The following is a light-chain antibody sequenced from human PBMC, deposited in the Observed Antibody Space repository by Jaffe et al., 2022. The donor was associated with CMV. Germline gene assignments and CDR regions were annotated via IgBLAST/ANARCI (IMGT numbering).Light chain of an antibody. Sequence: DIQMTQSPSTLSASVGDRVTITCRASQSISSWLAWYQQKPGKAPKLLIYKASSLESGVPSRFSGSGSGTEFTLTISSLQPDDFASYYCQQYSSSLVWTFGQGTKVEIK. V-gene: IGKV1-5*03. J-gene: IGKJ1*01. CDR2: KAS. CDR1: QSISSW. CDR3: QQYSSSLVWT.